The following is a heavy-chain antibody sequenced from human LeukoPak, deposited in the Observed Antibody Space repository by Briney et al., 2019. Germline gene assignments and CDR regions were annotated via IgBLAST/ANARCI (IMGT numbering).Heavy chain of an antibody. V-gene: IGHV3-49*04. Sequence: GGSLRLSCAAYGFIFGDHAMSWVRQAPGKGLEWVGFIRSKAYGGTIEYAASVQGRFTISRDDSKGIAYLQMNSLETEDTAVYYCGRGPMLLWLHNGIDVWGPGTTVTVSS. CDR3: GRGPMLLWLHNGIDV. CDR1: GFIFGDHA. CDR2: IRSKAYGGTI. D-gene: IGHD3-10*01. J-gene: IGHJ6*02.